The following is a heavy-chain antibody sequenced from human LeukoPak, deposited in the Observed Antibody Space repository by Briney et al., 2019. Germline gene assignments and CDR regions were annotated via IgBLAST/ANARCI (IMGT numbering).Heavy chain of an antibody. CDR2: INPNSGDT. V-gene: IGHV1-2*02. J-gene: IGHJ4*02. CDR1: GYTFTGYY. Sequence: ASVKVSCKASGYTFTGYYMHWVRQAPGQGLEWMGWINPNSGDTNYAQKFQGRVTMTRDTSTSTAYMEVRSLRSDDTAVYYCAREVGRGFDYWGQGTLVTVSS. D-gene: IGHD1-26*01. CDR3: AREVGRGFDY.